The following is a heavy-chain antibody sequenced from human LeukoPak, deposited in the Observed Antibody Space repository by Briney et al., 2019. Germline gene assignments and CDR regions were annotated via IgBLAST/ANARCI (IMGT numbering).Heavy chain of an antibody. CDR2: MYYSGST. CDR3: ARAGGWFDP. V-gene: IGHV4-59*12. Sequence: SETLSLTCTVSGGSISSYYWSWIRQPPGKGLEWIGYMYYSGSTNYNPSLKSRVTISVDTSKNQFSLKLSSVTAADTAVYYCARAGGWFDPWGQGTLVTVSS. J-gene: IGHJ5*02. D-gene: IGHD1-14*01. CDR1: GGSISSYY.